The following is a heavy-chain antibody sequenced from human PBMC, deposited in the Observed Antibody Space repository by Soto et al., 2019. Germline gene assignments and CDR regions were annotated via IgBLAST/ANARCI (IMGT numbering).Heavy chain of an antibody. CDR3: ARGPRYCSSTSCYPPTGFDP. CDR2: ISAYNGNT. D-gene: IGHD2-2*01. CDR1: GYTFTSYG. J-gene: IGHJ5*02. V-gene: IGHV1-18*01. Sequence: GASVKVSCKASGYTFTSYGISWVRQAPGQGLEWMGWISAYNGNTNYAQKLQGRVTMTTDTSTSTAYMELRSLRSEDTAVYYCARGPRYCSSTSCYPPTGFDPWGQGTLVTVSS.